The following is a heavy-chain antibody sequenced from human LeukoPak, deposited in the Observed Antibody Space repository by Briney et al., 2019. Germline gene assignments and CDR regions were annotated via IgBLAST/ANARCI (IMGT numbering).Heavy chain of an antibody. V-gene: IGHV1-18*01. Sequence: ASVNVSCKASGYTFTSYGISWVRQAPGQGLEWMGWISAYNGNTNYAQKLQGRVTMTTDTSTSTAYMELRSLRSDDTAVYYCAGGQLTPNWFDPWGQGTLVTVSS. D-gene: IGHD6-13*01. CDR1: GYTFTSYG. CDR2: ISAYNGNT. CDR3: AGGQLTPNWFDP. J-gene: IGHJ5*02.